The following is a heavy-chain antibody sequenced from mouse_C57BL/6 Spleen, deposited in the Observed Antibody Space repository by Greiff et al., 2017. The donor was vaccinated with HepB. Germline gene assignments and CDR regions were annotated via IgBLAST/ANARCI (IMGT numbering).Heavy chain of an antibody. Sequence: EVQLVESGGGLVKPGGSLKLSCAASGFTFSSYTMSWVRQTPEKRLEWVATISGGGGNTYYPDSVKGRFTISRDNAKNTLYLQMSSLRSEDTALYYCARQGYSNYPFAYWGQGTLVTVSA. V-gene: IGHV5-9*01. J-gene: IGHJ3*01. CDR1: GFTFSSYT. D-gene: IGHD2-5*01. CDR2: ISGGGGNT. CDR3: ARQGYSNYPFAY.